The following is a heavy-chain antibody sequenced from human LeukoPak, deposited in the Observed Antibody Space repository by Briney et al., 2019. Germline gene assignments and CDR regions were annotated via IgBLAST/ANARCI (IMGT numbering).Heavy chain of an antibody. CDR2: IKSKTDGGTP. D-gene: IGHD6-13*01. CDR1: GFSVTNNY. J-gene: IGHJ4*02. Sequence: PGGSLRLSCAASGFSVTNNYMSWVRQAPGKGLEWVGRIKSKTDGGTPDYAAPVKGRFTISRDDSKNTLYLQMNSLKTEDTAVYYCTGVSRSSWYDYWGQGTLVTVSS. V-gene: IGHV3-15*01. CDR3: TGVSRSSWYDY.